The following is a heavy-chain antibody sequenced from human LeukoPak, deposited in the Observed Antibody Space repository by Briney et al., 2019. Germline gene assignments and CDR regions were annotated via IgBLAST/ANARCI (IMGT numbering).Heavy chain of an antibody. CDR2: ISSSSSYI. D-gene: IGHD6-19*01. J-gene: IGHJ4*02. V-gene: IGHV3-21*04. CDR1: GFTFSSYS. CDR3: AKDPSAIAMTGLFDY. Sequence: PGGSLRLSCAASGFTFSSYSMNWVRQAPGKGLEWVSSISSSSSYIYYADSVKGRFTISRDNAKNSLYLQMNSLRAEDTAVYYCAKDPSAIAMTGLFDYWGQGTLVTVSS.